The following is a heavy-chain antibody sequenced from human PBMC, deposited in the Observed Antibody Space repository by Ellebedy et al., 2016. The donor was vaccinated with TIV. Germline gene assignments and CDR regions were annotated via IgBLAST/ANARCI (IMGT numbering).Heavy chain of an antibody. J-gene: IGHJ2*01. D-gene: IGHD6-19*01. CDR1: GFPFSSYS. Sequence: GESLKISCVASGFPFSSYSMSWVRQAPGKGLEWVSSISGGSGDSTYYADSVKGCFTISRDNSKNTLYLQMNSLRAEDTAIYYCARANRLSSGWSRTYWYFDLWGRGTLLTVSS. CDR2: ISGGSGDST. V-gene: IGHV3-23*01. CDR3: ARANRLSSGWSRTYWYFDL.